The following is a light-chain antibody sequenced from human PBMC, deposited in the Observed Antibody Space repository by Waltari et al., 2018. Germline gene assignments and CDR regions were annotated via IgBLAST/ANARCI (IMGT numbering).Light chain of an antibody. CDR3: QSYDSSLSDSV. CDR2: GNS. V-gene: IGLV1-40*01. CDR1: SPNIGAGSD. J-gene: IGLJ2*01. Sequence: QSGLTQPPSVSGAPGQRVTISCTGSSPNIGAGSDVHWYQLLPGTAPNLLIYGNSNRPSGVPDRVSGSKSGTSASLAITGLQAEDEADYYCQSYDSSLSDSVFGGGTKLTVL.